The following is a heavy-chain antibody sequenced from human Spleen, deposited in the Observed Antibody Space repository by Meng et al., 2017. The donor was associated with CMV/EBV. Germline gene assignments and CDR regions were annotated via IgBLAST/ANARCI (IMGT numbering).Heavy chain of an antibody. CDR2: ISYGSTYI. CDR1: GFTFSTFG. D-gene: IGHD2-2*01. J-gene: IGHJ4*02. Sequence: GESLKISCATSGFTFSTFGMNWVRQAPGKGPEWVSSISYGSTYIYYSDSVQGRFTISRDNAKNSLYLQMNSLRAEDTAIYYCARQTSSSTYDYWGQGTLVTVSS. V-gene: IGHV3-21*01. CDR3: ARQTSSSTYDY.